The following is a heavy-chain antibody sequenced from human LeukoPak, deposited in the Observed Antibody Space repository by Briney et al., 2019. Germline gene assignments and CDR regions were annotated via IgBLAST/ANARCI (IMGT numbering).Heavy chain of an antibody. J-gene: IGHJ4*02. V-gene: IGHV4-34*01. CDR2: INHSGST. D-gene: IGHD6-13*01. CDR3: ARTSAAAGSFAAFDY. Sequence: SEALSLTCAVYGGSFSGYYWSWIRQPPGKGLEWIGEINHSGSTNYNPSLKSRVTISVDTSKNQFSLKLSSVTAADTAVYYCARTSAAAGSFAAFDYWGQGTLVTVSS. CDR1: GGSFSGYY.